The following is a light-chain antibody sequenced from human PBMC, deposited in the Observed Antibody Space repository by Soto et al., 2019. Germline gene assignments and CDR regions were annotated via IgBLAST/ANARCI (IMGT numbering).Light chain of an antibody. J-gene: IGKJ4*01. V-gene: IGKV3-20*01. CDR1: QSVSSSY. CDR3: QQYGSSPLT. Sequence: EIVLTQSPGTLSLSPGERATLSCRASQSVSSSYLAWYQQKPGQAPRLLIYGASSRATGIPDRFSGSGSGTDCTLTISRLETEDFAVYYCQQYGSSPLTFGGGTKVDIK. CDR2: GAS.